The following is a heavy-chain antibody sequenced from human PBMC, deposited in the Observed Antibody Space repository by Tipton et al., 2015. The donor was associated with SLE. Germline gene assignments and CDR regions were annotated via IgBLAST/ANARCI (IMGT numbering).Heavy chain of an antibody. CDR3: AKGGTGKFDY. D-gene: IGHD7-27*01. Sequence: SLRLSCAASGFTFSSSAMSWVRQAPGKGLEWVSSISDNAAGKYYAASVKGRFTISRDNSKNTLYLQMNSLRGEDTAVYYCAKGGTGKFDYWGQGTLVTVSS. V-gene: IGHV3-23*01. CDR2: ISDNAAGK. J-gene: IGHJ4*02. CDR1: GFTFSSSA.